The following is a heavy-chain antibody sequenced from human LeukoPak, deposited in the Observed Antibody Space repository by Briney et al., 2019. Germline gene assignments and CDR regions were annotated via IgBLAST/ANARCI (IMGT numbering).Heavy chain of an antibody. J-gene: IGHJ3*02. Sequence: GASVKVSCKASGYTFTSYDINWVRQATGQGLEWMGGIIPIFGTANYAQKFQGRVTITTDESTSTAYMELSSLRSEDTAVYYCASPGAASYYAFDIWGQGTMVTVSS. CDR3: ASPGAASYYAFDI. CDR1: GYTFTSYD. D-gene: IGHD1-26*01. V-gene: IGHV1-69*05. CDR2: IIPIFGTA.